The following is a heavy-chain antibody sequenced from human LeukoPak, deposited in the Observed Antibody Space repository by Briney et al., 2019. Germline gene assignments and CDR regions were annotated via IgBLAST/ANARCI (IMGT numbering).Heavy chain of an antibody. CDR3: ARQYSSGWYNYYGMDV. Sequence: PGGSLRLSCAASGFNFSASYMSWIRQAPGKGLEWVSYISVRGITINYADSVKGRFSIFRDDAKSSLFLQMNNLKTEDTALYYCARQYSSGWYNYYGMDVWGQGTTVTVSS. CDR2: ISVRGITI. CDR1: GFNFSASY. D-gene: IGHD6-19*01. V-gene: IGHV3-11*01. J-gene: IGHJ6*02.